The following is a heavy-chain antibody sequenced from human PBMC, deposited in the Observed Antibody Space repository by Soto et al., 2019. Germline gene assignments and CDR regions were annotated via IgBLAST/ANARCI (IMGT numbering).Heavy chain of an antibody. CDR1: GYTFTSYG. V-gene: IGHV1-18*01. Sequence: ASVKVSCKASGYTFTSYGISWVRQAPGQGLEWMGWISAYNGNTNYAQKFQGRVTITADESTSTAYMELSSLRSEDTAVYYCARVRAAYYFDYWGQGTLVTVSS. D-gene: IGHD6-25*01. CDR3: ARVRAAYYFDY. CDR2: ISAYNGNT. J-gene: IGHJ4*02.